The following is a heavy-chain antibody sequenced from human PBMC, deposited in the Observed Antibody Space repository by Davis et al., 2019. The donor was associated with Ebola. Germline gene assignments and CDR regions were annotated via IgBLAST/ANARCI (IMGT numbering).Heavy chain of an antibody. V-gene: IGHV3-7*01. CDR3: ARGSKDY. J-gene: IGHJ4*02. CDR2: IKQDGSEK. CDR1: GFTFRSYA. Sequence: GGSLRLSCAASGFTFRSYAMSWVRQAPGKGLEWVANIKQDGSEKYYVDSVKGRFTISRDNAKNSLYLQMNSLRAEDTAVYYCARGSKDYWGQGTLVTVSS.